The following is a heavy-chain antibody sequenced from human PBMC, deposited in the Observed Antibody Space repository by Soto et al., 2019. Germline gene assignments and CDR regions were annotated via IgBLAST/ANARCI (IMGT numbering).Heavy chain of an antibody. CDR1: GFTFSNYW. CDR3: ATSSWQDYYYYYMDV. D-gene: IGHD6-13*01. Sequence: GGSLRLSCAASGFTFSNYWMNWVRQAPGKGLEWVANIKEDRSEKYYVDSVKGRFTISRDNAKNSLYLQMNSLRAEDTVVYYCATSSWQDYYYYYMDVWGKGTTVTVSS. V-gene: IGHV3-7*01. J-gene: IGHJ6*03. CDR2: IKEDRSEK.